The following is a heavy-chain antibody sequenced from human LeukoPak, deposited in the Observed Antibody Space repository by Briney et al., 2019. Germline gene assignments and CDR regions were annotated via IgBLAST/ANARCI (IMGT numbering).Heavy chain of an antibody. Sequence: GGSLRLSCTASGFTFSSYDMHWVRQATGKGLEWVSAMGTAGDTYYPGSVKGRFTISRENAKNSLYLQMNSRRAGDTAVYYCARGGTALWFGELKYMDVWGKGTTIPVSS. CDR3: ARGGTALWFGELKYMDV. V-gene: IGHV3-13*01. CDR1: GFTFSSYD. J-gene: IGHJ6*03. CDR2: MGTAGDT. D-gene: IGHD3-10*01.